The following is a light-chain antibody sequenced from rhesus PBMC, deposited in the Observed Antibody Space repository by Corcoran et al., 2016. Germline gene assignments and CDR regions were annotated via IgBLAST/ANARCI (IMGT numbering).Light chain of an antibody. CDR1: QGISSY. CDR3: QQYNSDPLT. Sequence: DIQMTQSPSFLSASVGDRVTITCRASQGISSYLAWYQQKPGKATKPLIYYASNLESGVPSRFSGSGSGTEFTLTISSLQPEDFAVYYFQQYNSDPLTFGGGTKVEIK. J-gene: IGKJ4*01. CDR2: YAS. V-gene: IGKV1-37*01.